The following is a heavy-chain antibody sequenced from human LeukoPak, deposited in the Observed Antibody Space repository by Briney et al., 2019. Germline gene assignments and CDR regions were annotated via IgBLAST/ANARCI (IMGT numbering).Heavy chain of an antibody. D-gene: IGHD4-17*01. CDR1: GFTFSSYG. CDR3: AKDLTSLHGDYEGDAFDI. Sequence: PGGSLRLSCAASGFTFSSYGMHWVRQAPGKGLEWVAVISYDGSNKYYADSVKGRFTLSRDNSKNTLYLQMNSLRAEDTAVYYCAKDLTSLHGDYEGDAFDIWGQGTMVTVSS. V-gene: IGHV3-30*18. J-gene: IGHJ3*02. CDR2: ISYDGSNK.